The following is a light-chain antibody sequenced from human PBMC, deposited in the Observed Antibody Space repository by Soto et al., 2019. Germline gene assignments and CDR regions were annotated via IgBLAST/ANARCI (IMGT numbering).Light chain of an antibody. Sequence: DIVMTQSPDSLAVSLGERATINCKSSQSVLYSSNNKNYLAWYQQKPGQPPKLLIYWASTRESGVPDRFSGSGSGTDVTLTISSLQAEDVAVYYCQQYYSTPLTFGQGTKVEIK. CDR1: QSVLYSSNNKNY. V-gene: IGKV4-1*01. CDR2: WAS. J-gene: IGKJ1*01. CDR3: QQYYSTPLT.